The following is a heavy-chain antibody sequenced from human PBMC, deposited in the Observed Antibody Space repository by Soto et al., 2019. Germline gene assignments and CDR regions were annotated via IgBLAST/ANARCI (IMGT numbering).Heavy chain of an antibody. D-gene: IGHD6-19*01. V-gene: IGHV1-18*01. Sequence: ASVKVSCKASGYNFTSYGISWVRQAPGQGLEWMGWISAYNGNTNYAQKLQGRVTMTTDTSTSTAYMELRGLRSDDTAVYYCARVGGSGWPGYYYYYMDVWGKGTTVTVSS. CDR3: ARVGGSGWPGYYYYYMDV. CDR1: GYNFTSYG. CDR2: ISAYNGNT. J-gene: IGHJ6*03.